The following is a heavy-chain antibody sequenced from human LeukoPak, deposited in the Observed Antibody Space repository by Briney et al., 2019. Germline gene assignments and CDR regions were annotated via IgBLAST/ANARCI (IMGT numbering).Heavy chain of an antibody. J-gene: IGHJ5*02. CDR2: IKQDGSEK. D-gene: IGHD5-24*01. CDR3: ARASDPWLQLT. V-gene: IGHV3-7*05. CDR1: GSTFSNYW. Sequence: GGSLRLSCAASGSTFSNYWMIWVRQAPGKGLEWVGNIKQDGSEKRYADSVRGRFSISRDNAQTSLYLQMNSLRAEDTAVYYCARASDPWLQLTWGQGTLVTVS.